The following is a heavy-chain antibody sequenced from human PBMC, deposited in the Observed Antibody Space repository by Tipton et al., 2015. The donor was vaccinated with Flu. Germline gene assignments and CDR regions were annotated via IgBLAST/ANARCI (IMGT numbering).Heavy chain of an antibody. Sequence: TLSLTCTVSGDSISSGGAYWSWIRQHPGKGLEWIGSVSRSGNTYYNPSLRSRVTILVDRSKNQFSLKLSSVTAADTAVYYCARRDYSNYVSVPKNWFDSWGQGILVTVSS. V-gene: IGHV4-39*07. CDR2: VSRSGNT. D-gene: IGHD4-11*01. CDR3: ARRDYSNYVSVPKNWFDS. J-gene: IGHJ5*01. CDR1: GDSISSGGAY.